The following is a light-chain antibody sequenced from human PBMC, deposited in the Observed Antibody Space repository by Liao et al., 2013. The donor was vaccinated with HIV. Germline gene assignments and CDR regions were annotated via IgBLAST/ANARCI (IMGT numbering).Light chain of an antibody. CDR3: QAWDGGWV. CDR2: QDS. Sequence: SYELTQPPSVSVAPGKTASITCSGDKLGDKYACWYQQKPGQSPVLVIYQDSKRPSGIPERFSGSNSGNTATLTISGTQAMDEADYYCQAWDGGWVFGGGTKLTVL. J-gene: IGLJ3*02. CDR1: KLGDKY. V-gene: IGLV3-1*01.